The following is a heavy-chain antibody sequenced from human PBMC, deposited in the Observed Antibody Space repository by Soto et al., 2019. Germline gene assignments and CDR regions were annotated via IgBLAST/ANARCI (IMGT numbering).Heavy chain of an antibody. V-gene: IGHV3-30*18. CDR3: VKDGSSGWPYFYDMDV. D-gene: IGHD6-19*01. J-gene: IGHJ6*02. CDR2: ISYDGRNK. Sequence: QVQLVESGGGVVQPGRSLRLSCAASGFTFSSYGMHWVRQAPGKGLEWVAVISYDGRNKYYADAVKGRFTISRDNYKNKMYLQMSSLGAEDTAVYYCVKDGSSGWPYFYDMDVWGQGTTVTVSS. CDR1: GFTFSSYG.